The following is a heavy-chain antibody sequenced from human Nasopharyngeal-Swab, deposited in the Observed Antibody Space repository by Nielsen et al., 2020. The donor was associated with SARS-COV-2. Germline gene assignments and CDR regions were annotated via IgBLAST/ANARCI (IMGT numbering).Heavy chain of an antibody. CDR3: ARDRSTAELLWFGELLYGAFDI. Sequence: GGSLRLSCAASGFTFSSYAMHWVRQAPGTGLEWVAIISYDGSNKYYADSVKGRIAISRDNSKNTLYLQMNSLRAEDTAVYYCARDRSTAELLWFGELLYGAFDIWGQGTMVTVSS. D-gene: IGHD3-10*01. J-gene: IGHJ3*02. CDR2: ISYDGSNK. CDR1: GFTFSSYA. V-gene: IGHV3-30*09.